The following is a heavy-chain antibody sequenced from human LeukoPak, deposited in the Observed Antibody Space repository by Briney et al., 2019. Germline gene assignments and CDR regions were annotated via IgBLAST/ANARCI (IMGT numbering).Heavy chain of an antibody. J-gene: IGHJ4*02. D-gene: IGHD3-10*01. CDR2: IYDSRFT. CDR3: ARAGFGELSLDY. CDR1: GGSISSGGHY. V-gene: IGHV4-31*03. Sequence: SETLSLTCTVSGGSISSGGHYWSWIRQYPGEGLERIGCIYDSRFTYYNTSLKSRAAISVDSSENQLSLKLSSVTAADTAVYYCARAGFGELSLDYWGQGTLVTVSS.